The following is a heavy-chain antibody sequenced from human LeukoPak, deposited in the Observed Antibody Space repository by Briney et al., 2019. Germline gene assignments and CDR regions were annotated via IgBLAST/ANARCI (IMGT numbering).Heavy chain of an antibody. CDR2: VSYDGTDT. J-gene: IGHJ6*02. V-gene: IGHV3-30*09. CDR3: ASRGRSHYYYYGMDV. CDR1: GFTFTNYA. D-gene: IGHD1-26*01. Sequence: GGSLRLSCAASGFTFTNYAMNWVRQAPGKGLEWVATVSYDGTDTSYADSVKGRFAIFRDNSKNTLYLQMNSLRTEDTAVYYCASRGRSHYYYYGMDVWGQGTTVTVSS.